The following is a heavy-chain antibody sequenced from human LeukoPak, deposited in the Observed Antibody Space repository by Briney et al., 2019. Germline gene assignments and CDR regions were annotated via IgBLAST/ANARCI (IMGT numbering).Heavy chain of an antibody. V-gene: IGHV3-7*03. CDR1: GFTFSSYW. D-gene: IGHD1-26*01. CDR3: ARDRSGSYWGYYFDY. Sequence: GGSLRLSCAASGFTFSSYWMSWVRQAPGKGLEWVANIKQDGSEKYYVDSVKGRFTISRDNAKNSLYLQMNSLRAEDTAVYYCARDRSGSYWGYYFDYWGQGTLVTVSS. CDR2: IKQDGSEK. J-gene: IGHJ4*02.